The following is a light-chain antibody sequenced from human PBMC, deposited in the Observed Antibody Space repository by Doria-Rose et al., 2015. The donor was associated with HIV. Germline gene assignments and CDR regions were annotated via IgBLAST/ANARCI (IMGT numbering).Light chain of an antibody. Sequence: DIQVTQSPESLGMSLVERATLNCKSNQSLLYTSKNYLAWYQQKPGQPPKLLIYWASTRQSVVPARFSGSGSGTDVTLTISSLEAEDVAVYYCQQYYDTPSYGPGTTVDIK. V-gene: IGKV4-1*01. CDR1: QSLLYTSKNY. CDR2: WAS. J-gene: IGKJ3*01. CDR3: QQYYDTPS.